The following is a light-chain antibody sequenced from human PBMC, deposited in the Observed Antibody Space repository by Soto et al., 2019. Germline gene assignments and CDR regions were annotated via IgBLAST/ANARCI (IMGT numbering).Light chain of an antibody. Sequence: DIQMTQSPSTLSASVGDRVTITCRASQSISSWLAWYQQNPGKATKLLIYKAPSLESGVPSRFSGSRSGTEFTLILSNLQADELTTYYCQQYNSYYTFGQGNKLEIK. J-gene: IGKJ2*01. CDR3: QQYNSYYT. V-gene: IGKV1-5*03. CDR2: KAP. CDR1: QSISSW.